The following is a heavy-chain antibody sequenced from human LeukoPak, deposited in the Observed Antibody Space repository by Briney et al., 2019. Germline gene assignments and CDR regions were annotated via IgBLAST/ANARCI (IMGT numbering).Heavy chain of an antibody. Sequence: SETLCLTCTVSGGSINDYYWNWVRQPPGKGLEWVGYIYYRGATNNNPSLKCRVTTSIDTSKKYFSLKLSSVTAADTAVYYCAGVFSGRRPFELWGQGTLVTVSS. J-gene: IGHJ4*02. CDR1: GGSINDYY. V-gene: IGHV4-59*01. CDR2: IYYRGAT. D-gene: IGHD3-10*01. CDR3: AGVFSGRRPFEL.